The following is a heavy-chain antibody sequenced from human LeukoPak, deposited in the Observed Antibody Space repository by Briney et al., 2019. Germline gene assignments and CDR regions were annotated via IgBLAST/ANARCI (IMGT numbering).Heavy chain of an antibody. CDR3: ARSPRTSVTVRYCSGGSCYAGWFDP. D-gene: IGHD2-15*01. CDR1: GGSISSSSYY. V-gene: IGHV4-39*01. Sequence: PSETLSLTCTVSGGSISSSSYYWGWIRQPPGKGLEWIGSIYYSGSTYYNPSLKSRVTISVDTSKNQFSLKLSSVTAADTAVYYCARSPRTSVTVRYCSGGSCYAGWFDPWGQGTLVTVSS. J-gene: IGHJ5*02. CDR2: IYYSGST.